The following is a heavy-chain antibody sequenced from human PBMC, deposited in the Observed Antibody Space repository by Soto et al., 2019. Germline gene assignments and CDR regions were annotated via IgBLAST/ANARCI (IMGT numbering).Heavy chain of an antibody. J-gene: IGHJ6*03. Sequence: GGSLRLSCTASGFTFGDYAMSWFRQAPGKGLEWVGFIRSKAYGGTTEYAASVKGRFTISRDDSKSIAYLQMNSLKTEDTAVYYCTRSPIVVPAARAKNYYYYYMDVWGKGTTVTVSS. V-gene: IGHV3-49*03. CDR1: GFTFGDYA. CDR3: TRSPIVVPAARAKNYYYYYMDV. CDR2: IRSKAYGGTT. D-gene: IGHD2-2*01.